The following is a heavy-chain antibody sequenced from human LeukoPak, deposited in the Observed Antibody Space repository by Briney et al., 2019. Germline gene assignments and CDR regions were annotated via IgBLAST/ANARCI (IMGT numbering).Heavy chain of an antibody. D-gene: IGHD6-13*01. J-gene: IGHJ5*02. CDR2: INPHSGGT. Sequence: ASVKVSCKASGYTFTGYYMHWVRQAPGQGLELMGRINPHSGGTNYAQKFQGRVTMTRDTSISTAYMELTRLPSDDAAVYCCARGRRIAAAGKIWFDPWGQGTLVTVSS. CDR3: ARGRRIAAAGKIWFDP. CDR1: GYTFTGYY. V-gene: IGHV1-2*06.